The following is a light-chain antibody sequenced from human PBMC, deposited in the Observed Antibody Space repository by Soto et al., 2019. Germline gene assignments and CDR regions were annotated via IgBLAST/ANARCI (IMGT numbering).Light chain of an antibody. CDR3: QAWDSSTLV. CDR2: QDT. CDR1: KLGDKY. J-gene: IGLJ2*01. Sequence: SYELTQPPSVSVSPGQTASITCSGDKLGDKYACWYQQKPGQSPVLVIYQDTKRPSGIPERFFGSNSGNTATLTISGTQAMDEADYYCQAWDSSTLVFGGGTKVTVL. V-gene: IGLV3-1*01.